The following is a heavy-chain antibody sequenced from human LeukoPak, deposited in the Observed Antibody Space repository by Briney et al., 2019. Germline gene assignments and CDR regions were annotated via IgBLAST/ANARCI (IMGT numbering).Heavy chain of an antibody. CDR1: GFTFRSYS. V-gene: IGHV3-48*01. D-gene: IGHD3-3*01. J-gene: IGHJ4*02. CDR2: ISSSSSTI. CDR3: ARDNPTYYDFWSGYYLDY. Sequence: GGSLRLSCAASGFTFRSYSMNWVRQAPGKGLEWVSYISSSSSTIYYADSVKGRFTISRDNAKNSLYLQMNSLRAEDTAVYYCARDNPTYYDFWSGYYLDYWGQGTLVTVSS.